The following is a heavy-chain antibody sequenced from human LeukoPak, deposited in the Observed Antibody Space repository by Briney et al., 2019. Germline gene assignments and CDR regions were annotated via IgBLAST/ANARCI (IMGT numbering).Heavy chain of an antibody. Sequence: GGSLRLSCAASGLTFSSHWMHWVRQAPGKGLEWVANLKQDGGEKYYVDSVKGRFTISRDNAKNSLYLQMNSLRAEDTAVYYCAREKFLEWYAVAGTFGYFDYWGQGTLVTVSS. V-gene: IGHV3-7*01. CDR1: GLTFSSHW. D-gene: IGHD6-19*01. CDR2: LKQDGGEK. CDR3: AREKFLEWYAVAGTFGYFDY. J-gene: IGHJ4*02.